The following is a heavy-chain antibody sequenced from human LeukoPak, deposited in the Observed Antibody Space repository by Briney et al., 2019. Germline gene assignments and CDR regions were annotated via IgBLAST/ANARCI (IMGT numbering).Heavy chain of an antibody. J-gene: IGHJ4*02. V-gene: IGHV3-21*01. CDR1: GFTFDNYA. D-gene: IGHD6-6*01. CDR3: AREGTYGQYNSSPFDY. CDR2: ISSSSSYI. Sequence: NSGGSLRLSCAASGFTFDNYAMSWVRQAPGKGLEWVSSISSSSSYIYYADSVKGRFTISRDNAKNSLYLQMNSLRAEDTAVYYCAREGTYGQYNSSPFDYWGQGTLVTVSS.